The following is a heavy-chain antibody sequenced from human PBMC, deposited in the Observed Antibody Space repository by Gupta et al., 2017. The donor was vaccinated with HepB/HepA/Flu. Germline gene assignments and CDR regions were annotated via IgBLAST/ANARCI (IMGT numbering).Heavy chain of an antibody. CDR2: ISGRISYI. CDR1: GFTFSSYN. CDR3: ARGIPAAGTAYYFDY. Sequence: EVQLVESGGGLVKPGGSLRLSCAASGFTFSSYNMNWVRQAPGKGLEWVSLISGRISYIDYADSVKGRFTISRDNAKDSLYLQMNSLRAEDTAVYYCARGIPAAGTAYYFDYWGQGTLVTVSS. J-gene: IGHJ4*02. D-gene: IGHD6-13*01. V-gene: IGHV3-21*01.